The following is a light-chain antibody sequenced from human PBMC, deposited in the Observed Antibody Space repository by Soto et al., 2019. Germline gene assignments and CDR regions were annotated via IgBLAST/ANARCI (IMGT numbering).Light chain of an antibody. CDR3: QVWDNDSDHVV. CDR1: NIGSKS. CDR2: DDS. J-gene: IGLJ2*01. Sequence: SSVLTQPPSVSVAPGQTASIPCGGNNIGSKSVHWYQQKPGQAPVLVVYDDSVRPSGIPERFSGSNSGNTATLSVSRDEGGDEADYYCQVWDNDSDHVVFGGGTKLTVL. V-gene: IGLV3-21*02.